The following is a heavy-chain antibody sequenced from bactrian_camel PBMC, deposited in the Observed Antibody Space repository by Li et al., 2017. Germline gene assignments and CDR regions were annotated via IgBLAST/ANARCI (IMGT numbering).Heavy chain of an antibody. V-gene: IGHV3S1*01. CDR1: GFTFSTYS. D-gene: IGHD4*01. Sequence: QVQLVESGGGLVQPGGSLRLSCAAPGFTFSTYSMYWVRQTPGKGHEWVSGTNAAGATTVYAVSVEGRFTMSRDNAKNTVYLQMNSLKPEDTATYYRAADRSFFTATATDKSEYDYWGQGTQVTVS. CDR2: TNAAGATT. CDR3: AADRSFFTATATDKSEYDY. J-gene: IGHJ4*01.